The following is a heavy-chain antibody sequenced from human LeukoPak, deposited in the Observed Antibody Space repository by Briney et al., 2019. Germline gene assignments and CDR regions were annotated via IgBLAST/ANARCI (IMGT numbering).Heavy chain of an antibody. CDR1: GFTFSSYA. V-gene: IGHV3-21*01. Sequence: GGSLRLSCAASGFTFSSYAMNWVRQAPGKGLEWVSSISTSSSYIHYADSVKGRFTISRDNAKNSLYLQMNSLRAEDTAVYYCARTPSNIVGATASSMDVWGKGTTVTVSS. CDR2: ISTSSSYI. CDR3: ARTPSNIVGATASSMDV. D-gene: IGHD1-26*01. J-gene: IGHJ6*03.